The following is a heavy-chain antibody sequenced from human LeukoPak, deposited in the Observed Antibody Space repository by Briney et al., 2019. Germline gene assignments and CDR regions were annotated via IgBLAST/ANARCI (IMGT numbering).Heavy chain of an antibody. CDR2: ISYDGSNK. J-gene: IGHJ3*02. CDR3: ARDYERAFVPGI. D-gene: IGHD2-8*01. CDR1: GFTFSSYA. V-gene: IGHV3-30-3*01. Sequence: GGSLRLSCAASGFTFSSYAMSWVRQAPGKGLEWVAVISYDGSNKYYADSVKGRFTVSRDNSKNTLYLQMNSLRAEDTAVYYCARDYERAFVPGIWGQGTMVTVSS.